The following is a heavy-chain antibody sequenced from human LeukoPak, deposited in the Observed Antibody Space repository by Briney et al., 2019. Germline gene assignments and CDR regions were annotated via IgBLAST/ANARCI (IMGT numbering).Heavy chain of an antibody. CDR2: IYHSGST. V-gene: IGHV4-30-2*01. CDR1: GGSISTDSYY. D-gene: IGHD4-17*01. Sequence: SQTLSLTCTVSGGSISTDSYYWSWIRQPAGKGLEWIGYIYHSGSTYYNPSLKSRVTISVDRSKNQFSLKLSSVTAADTAVYYCASQLRPYGDIYYFDYWGQGTLVTVSS. J-gene: IGHJ4*02. CDR3: ASQLRPYGDIYYFDY.